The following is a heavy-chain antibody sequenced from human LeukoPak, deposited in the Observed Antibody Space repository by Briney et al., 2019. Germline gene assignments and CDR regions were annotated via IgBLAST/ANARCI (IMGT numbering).Heavy chain of an antibody. D-gene: IGHD4-11*01. V-gene: IGHV1-69*13. Sequence: ASVKVSCKASGGTFSSYAISWVRQAPGQGLEWMGGIIPIFGTANYAQKFQGRVTITADESTSTAYMELSSLRSEDTAVYYCARDFSFSNYWSDPWGQGTLVTVSS. CDR1: GGTFSSYA. J-gene: IGHJ5*02. CDR3: ARDFSFSNYWSDP. CDR2: IIPIFGTA.